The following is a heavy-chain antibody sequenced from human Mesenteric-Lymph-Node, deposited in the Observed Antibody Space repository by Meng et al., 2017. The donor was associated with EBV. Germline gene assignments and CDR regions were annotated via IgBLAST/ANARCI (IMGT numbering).Heavy chain of an antibody. CDR1: GGSSSRCSYY. D-gene: IGHD5-24*01. J-gene: IGHJ4*02. CDR2: FYYSGST. V-gene: IGHV4-39*01. CDR3: ARGMATII. Sequence: LRQEGAPGLLRPLKTLSLSVAVSGGSSSRCSYYWGWIRQPPGKGLEWIGTFYYSGSTYYNPSLKSRVTISVDTSKNQFSLKLSSVTAADTAVYYCARGMATIIWGQGTLVTVSS.